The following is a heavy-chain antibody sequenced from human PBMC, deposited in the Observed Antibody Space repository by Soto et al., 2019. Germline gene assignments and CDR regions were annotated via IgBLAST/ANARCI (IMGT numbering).Heavy chain of an antibody. V-gene: IGHV3-23*01. CDR1: EFTFCNYA. CDR2: LSGSGVTT. CDR3: TKGRGTTFGVMDG. J-gene: IGHJ6*04. D-gene: IGHD3-3*01. Sequence: GGAPRLSCAGSEFTFCNYAMSWVRPAPGKGLEWVSGLSGSGVTTHYADSVKGRFTISRDNSKNTLFLHMNSLRVEDTAVYYCTKGRGTTFGVMDGWGKGTTVTVAS.